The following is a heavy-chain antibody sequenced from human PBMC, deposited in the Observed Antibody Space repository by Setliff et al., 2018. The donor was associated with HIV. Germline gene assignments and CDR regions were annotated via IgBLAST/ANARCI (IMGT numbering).Heavy chain of an antibody. D-gene: IGHD4-17*01. Sequence: VASVKVSCKASGYTFTAYHLHWVRQAPGQGLESMGWINPKTGDTKYVQKFQGRVTMTRDTSIKTAYMEVSRLRSDDTAVYYCARGPTDWGQGTMGTV. V-gene: IGHV1-2*02. CDR1: GYTFTAYH. CDR2: INPKTGDT. J-gene: IGHJ3*01. CDR3: ARGPTD.